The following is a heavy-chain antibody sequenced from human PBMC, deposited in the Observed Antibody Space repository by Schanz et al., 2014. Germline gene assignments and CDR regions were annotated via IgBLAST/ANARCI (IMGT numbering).Heavy chain of an antibody. Sequence: PGGSLRLSCAASGFNSDDYAMHWVRQAPGKGLEWVSVISWNSGTIGYADSVKGRFTISRDNAKNSLYLQMNSLRAEDTAVYYCARGGPAYYFDDWGQGTLVTVSS. CDR3: ARGGPAYYFDD. V-gene: IGHV3-9*02. CDR2: ISWNSGTI. CDR1: GFNSDDYA. J-gene: IGHJ4*02.